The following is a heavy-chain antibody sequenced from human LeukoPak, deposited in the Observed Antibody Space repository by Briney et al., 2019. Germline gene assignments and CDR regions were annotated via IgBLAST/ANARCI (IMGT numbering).Heavy chain of an antibody. V-gene: IGHV3-48*04. CDR3: ARGPSDYDILTGYKAGGWFDP. Sequence: PGGSLRLSCAASGFTFSNYGINWVRQAPGKGLEWVSYISSGFSPIYYAASVRGRFTISRDNAKNSVYLQMNSLRAEDTAVYYCARGPSDYDILTGYKAGGWFDPWGQGTLVTVSS. J-gene: IGHJ5*02. CDR1: GFTFSNYG. D-gene: IGHD3-9*01. CDR2: ISSGFSPI.